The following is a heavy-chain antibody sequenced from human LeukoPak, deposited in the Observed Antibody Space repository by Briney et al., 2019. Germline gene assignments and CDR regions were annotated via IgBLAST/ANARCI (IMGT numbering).Heavy chain of an antibody. CDR3: ARDPAYYYDSSGYRHNWFDP. D-gene: IGHD3-22*01. V-gene: IGHV3-7*01. J-gene: IGHJ5*02. CDR1: GFTFSSYA. CDR2: IKQDGSEK. Sequence: GGSLRLSCAASGFTFSSYALSWVRQAPGKGLDWVANIKQDGSEKYYVDSVKGRFTISRDNAKNSLYLQMNSLRAEDTAVYYCARDPAYYYDSSGYRHNWFDPWGQGTLVTVSS.